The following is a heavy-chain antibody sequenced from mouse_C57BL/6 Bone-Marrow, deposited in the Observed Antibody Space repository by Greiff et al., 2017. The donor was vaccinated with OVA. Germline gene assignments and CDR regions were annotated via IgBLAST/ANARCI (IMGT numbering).Heavy chain of an antibody. CDR1: GFTFSSYT. V-gene: IGHV5-9*01. CDR2: ISGGGGNT. CDR3: ARLWSNHWYFDV. J-gene: IGHJ1*03. Sequence: EVMLVESGGGLVKPGGSLKLSCAASGFTFSSYTMSWVRQTPEKRLEWVATISGGGGNTYYPDSVKGRFTISRDNAKNTLYLQMSSLRSEDTALYDCARLWSNHWYFDVWGTGTTVTVSS. D-gene: IGHD2-5*01.